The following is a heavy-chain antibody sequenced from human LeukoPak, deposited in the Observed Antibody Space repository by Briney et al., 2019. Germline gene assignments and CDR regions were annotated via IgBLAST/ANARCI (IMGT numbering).Heavy chain of an antibody. V-gene: IGHV1-46*01. J-gene: IGHJ5*02. D-gene: IGHD3-3*01. CDR1: GYTFTSYY. CDR2: INPSGGST. CDR3: ARDVRFLEWLSYNWFDP. Sequence: ASVKVSCKASGYTFTSYYMHWVRQAPGQGLEWMGIINPSGGSTSYAQKFQGRVTMTRDTSTSTVYMELSSLRSEDTAVHYCARDVRFLEWLSYNWFDPWGQGTLVTVSS.